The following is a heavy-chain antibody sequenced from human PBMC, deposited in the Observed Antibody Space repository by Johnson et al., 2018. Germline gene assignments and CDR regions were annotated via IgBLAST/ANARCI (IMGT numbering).Heavy chain of an antibody. Sequence: VQLLESGGGVVQPGRSLRLSCAASGFTFSNYGMHWVRQAPGKGLEWVALISYDGSDKYYADSVKGRFTISRDNSKNTLYLQMNSLRAEDTAVYYCAKDRSDKPYYFDYWGQGTLVTVSS. CDR3: AKDRSDKPYYFDY. J-gene: IGHJ4*02. D-gene: IGHD1-14*01. CDR1: GFTFSNYG. CDR2: ISYDGSDK. V-gene: IGHV3-30*18.